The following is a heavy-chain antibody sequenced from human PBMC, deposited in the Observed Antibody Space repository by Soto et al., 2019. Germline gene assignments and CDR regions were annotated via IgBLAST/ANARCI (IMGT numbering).Heavy chain of an antibody. J-gene: IGHJ5*02. CDR3: AKDLTRQLAYWLDP. Sequence: ASVKVSCKASGYTFTGYYMHWVRQAPGQGLEWMGWINPSSGATEYAQKFQGRVTLTRDTSIATAYLTLTSLTSDDTALYYCAKDLTRQLAYWLDPWGQGTQVTVYS. CDR2: INPSSGAT. V-gene: IGHV1-2*02. D-gene: IGHD3-16*01. CDR1: GYTFTGYY.